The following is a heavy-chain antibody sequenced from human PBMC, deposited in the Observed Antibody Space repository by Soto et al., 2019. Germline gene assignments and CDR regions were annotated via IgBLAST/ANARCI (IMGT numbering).Heavy chain of an antibody. CDR1: GYTFTNFG. V-gene: IGHV1-18*01. CDR3: ARTLSGSYYPYYYYYGMDV. Sequence: ASVKVSCKASGYTFTNFGISWVRQAPGQGLEWMGWISAYNGNTNYAQKFQGRVTITADESTSTAYMELSSLRSEDTAVYYCARTLSGSYYPYYYYYGMDVWGQGTTVTVSS. D-gene: IGHD1-26*01. CDR2: ISAYNGNT. J-gene: IGHJ6*02.